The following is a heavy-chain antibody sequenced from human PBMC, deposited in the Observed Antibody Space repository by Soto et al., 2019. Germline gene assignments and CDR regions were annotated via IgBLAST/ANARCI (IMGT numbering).Heavy chain of an antibody. V-gene: IGHV4-39*02. CDR2: VYYTGST. CDR1: GDSVATSSYY. CDR3: ARDKITGLFDY. Sequence: PSETLSLTYTVSGDSVATSSYYWCWIRQTPGRGLEWIGTVYYTGSTYYNPSLNNRVTISVDTSRNQFSLKLTSVTAADTAVYYCARDKITGLFDYWGQGTLVTVSS. D-gene: IGHD2-8*02. J-gene: IGHJ4*02.